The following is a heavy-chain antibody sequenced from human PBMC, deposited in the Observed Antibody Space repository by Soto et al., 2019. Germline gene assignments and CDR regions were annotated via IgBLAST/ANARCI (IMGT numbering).Heavy chain of an antibody. CDR2: INAGNGNT. CDR1: GYTFTSYA. D-gene: IGHD6-6*01. V-gene: IGHV1-3*01. CDR3: ARNARPGYYFDY. Sequence: ASVKVSCKASGYTFTSYAMHWVRQAPGQRLEWMGWINAGNGNTKYSQKFQGRVTITRDTSASTAYMELSSLRSEDTAVYYCARNARPGYYFDYRGQGTLVTVSS. J-gene: IGHJ4*02.